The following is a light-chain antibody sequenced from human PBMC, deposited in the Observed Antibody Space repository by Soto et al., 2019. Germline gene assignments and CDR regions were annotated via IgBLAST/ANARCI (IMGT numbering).Light chain of an antibody. Sequence: EIVLTQSPVTLSLSPGERATLSCRASQSVSSYLAWYQQKPCQAPSLLIYDASNRAPGIPARFSGSGSGTDFTLTIISREPEDFAVDYCQQRRYWQVTFGQGTRLEIK. CDR2: DAS. V-gene: IGKV3-11*01. J-gene: IGKJ5*01. CDR3: QQRRYWQVT. CDR1: QSVSSY.